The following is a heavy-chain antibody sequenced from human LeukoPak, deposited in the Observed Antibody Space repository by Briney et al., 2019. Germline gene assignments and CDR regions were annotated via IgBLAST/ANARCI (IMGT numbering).Heavy chain of an antibody. V-gene: IGHV1-8*01. CDR3: ARTDNPAPLGAFDI. J-gene: IGHJ3*02. CDR2: MNPNSGNT. CDR1: GYTFTSYD. Sequence: ASVKVSCKASGYTFTSYDINWVRQATGRGLEWMGWMNPNSGNTGYAQKFQGRVTMTRNTSISTAYMELSSLRSEDTAVYYCARTDNPAPLGAFDIWGQGTMVTVSS. D-gene: IGHD5-24*01.